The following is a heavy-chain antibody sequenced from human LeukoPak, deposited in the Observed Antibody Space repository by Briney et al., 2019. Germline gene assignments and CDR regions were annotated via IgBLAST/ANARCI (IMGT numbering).Heavy chain of an antibody. J-gene: IGHJ3*02. D-gene: IGHD4-17*01. CDR1: GGSISSGDYY. Sequence: SQTLSLTCTVSGGSISSGDYYWSWIRQPPGEGLEWIGYIYYSGSTYYNPSLKSRVTISVDTSKNQFSLKLSSVTAADTAVYYCASRDYGDYLVGAFDIWGQGTMVTVSS. V-gene: IGHV4-30-4*01. CDR3: ASRDYGDYLVGAFDI. CDR2: IYYSGST.